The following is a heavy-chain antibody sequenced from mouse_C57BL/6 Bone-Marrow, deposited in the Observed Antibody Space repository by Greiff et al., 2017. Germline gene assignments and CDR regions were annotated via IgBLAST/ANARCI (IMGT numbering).Heavy chain of an antibody. CDR3: ARFDGNYWYFDV. V-gene: IGHV1-69*01. CDR2: IDPSDSYT. CDR1: GYTFTSYW. J-gene: IGHJ1*03. Sequence: QVQLQQPGAELVMPGASVKLSCKASGYTFTSYWMHWVKQRPGQGLEWIGEIDPSDSYTNYNQKFKGKSTLTVDTSSSTAYMQLSSLTSEDSAVYYCARFDGNYWYFDVWGTGTTVTVSS. D-gene: IGHD2-1*01.